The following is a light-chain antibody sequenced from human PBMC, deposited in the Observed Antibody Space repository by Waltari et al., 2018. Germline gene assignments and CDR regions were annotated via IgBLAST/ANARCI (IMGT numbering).Light chain of an antibody. CDR2: GAS. CDR1: QSVGRS. J-gene: IGKJ1*01. Sequence: EIVLTQSPGTLSLSPVERATLSCRASQSVGRSLAWYQQKPGQAPRLLIYGASSRATGIPDRFSGSGSGTDFSLTISRLEPEDFAVYYCQHYVRLPATFGQGTKVEIK. CDR3: QHYVRLPAT. V-gene: IGKV3-20*01.